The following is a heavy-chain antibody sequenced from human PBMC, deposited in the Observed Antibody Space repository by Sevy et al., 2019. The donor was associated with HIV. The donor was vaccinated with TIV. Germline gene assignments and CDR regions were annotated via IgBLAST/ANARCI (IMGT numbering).Heavy chain of an antibody. D-gene: IGHD3-16*02. J-gene: IGHJ3*01. CDR1: GFTFNTHA. CDR3: AKALNPALESMMQVMYRSLKGFDV. Sequence: GGSLRLSCAASGFTFNTHAMNWVRQAPGKGLEWVSSISAIGTSTNYADSVKGRFTISRDNSKNTLYLQMNSLRAGDTAVYYCAKALNPALESMMQVMYRSLKGFDVWGQGTVVTVSS. CDR2: ISAIGTST. V-gene: IGHV3-23*01.